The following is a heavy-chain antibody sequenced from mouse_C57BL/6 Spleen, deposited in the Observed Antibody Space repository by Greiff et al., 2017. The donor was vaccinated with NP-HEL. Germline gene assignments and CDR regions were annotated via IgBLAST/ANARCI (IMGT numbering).Heavy chain of an antibody. V-gene: IGHV10-3*01. D-gene: IGHD2-5*01. CDR1: GFTFNTYA. CDR3: VRGGLGYSSDYGDYALDY. CDR2: IRSKSSNYAT. Sequence: EVQLVESGGGLVQPKGSLKHSSAASGFTFNTYAMHWVRQAPGKGLEWVARIRSKSSNYATYYADSVKDRFTISRDDSQSMLYLQMNDLKTEDIAMYSCVRGGLGYSSDYGDYALDYWGPGASVTVSS. J-gene: IGHJ4*01.